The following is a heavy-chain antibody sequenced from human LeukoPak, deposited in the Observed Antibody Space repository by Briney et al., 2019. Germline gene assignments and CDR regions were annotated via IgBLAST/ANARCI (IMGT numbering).Heavy chain of an antibody. CDR3: AREDRVAVVFGY. V-gene: IGHV4-38-2*02. J-gene: IGHJ4*02. CDR1: GYSISSGFY. D-gene: IGHD6-19*01. Sequence: PSETLSLTCAVSGYSISSGFYWGWIRQPPGKGLEWIGTIFHSGTTYYNPSLKSRVAMSVDTSKNQFSLKLSSVTAADTAVYYCAREDRVAVVFGYWGQGTLVTVSS. CDR2: IFHSGTT.